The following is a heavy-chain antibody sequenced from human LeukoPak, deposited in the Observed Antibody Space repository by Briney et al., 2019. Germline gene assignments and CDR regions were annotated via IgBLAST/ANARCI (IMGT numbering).Heavy chain of an antibody. CDR3: ARSGQTSCYSCGPDNWFDP. Sequence: ASETVSYKASLDTFTSYYMLWVRQAPRQRLEWMGILNPIGGSTSYAQKFQGRVTMTRDMSTSTVYMELSSLRSEDTAVYYCARSGQTSCYSCGPDNWFDPWGQGTLVTVSS. CDR1: LDTFTSYY. J-gene: IGHJ5*02. V-gene: IGHV1-46*01. D-gene: IGHD2-2*01. CDR2: LNPIGGST.